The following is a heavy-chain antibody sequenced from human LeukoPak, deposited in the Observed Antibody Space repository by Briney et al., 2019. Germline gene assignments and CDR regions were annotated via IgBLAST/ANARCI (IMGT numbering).Heavy chain of an antibody. CDR2: INHSGST. CDR3: ARGASIAAAGIYDSSGYYHDY. CDR1: GGCFSGYY. V-gene: IGHV4-34*01. Sequence: PSETLSLTCAVYGGCFSGYYWSWIRQPPGKGLEWIGEINHSGSTNYNPSLKSRVTISVDTSKNQFSLKLSSVTAADTAVYYCARGASIAAAGIYDSSGYYHDYWGQGTLVTVSS. D-gene: IGHD3-22*01. J-gene: IGHJ4*02.